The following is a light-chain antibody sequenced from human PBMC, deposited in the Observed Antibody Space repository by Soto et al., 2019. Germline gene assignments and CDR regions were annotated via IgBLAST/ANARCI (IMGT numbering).Light chain of an antibody. CDR2: ELI. Sequence: QSALTQPPSASGSPGQSVTISCTGASTDANDYNYVSWYQQYPGKAPKLIIYELIRRPSGVPDRFSGSKTGNTASLTVSGLQAEDEAKYYCSSYVGDNNVVFGGGTKLTVL. CDR3: SSYVGDNNVV. V-gene: IGLV2-8*01. J-gene: IGLJ2*01. CDR1: STDANDYNY.